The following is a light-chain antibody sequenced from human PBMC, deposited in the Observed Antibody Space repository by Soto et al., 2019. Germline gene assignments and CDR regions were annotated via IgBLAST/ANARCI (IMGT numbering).Light chain of an antibody. Sequence: QAVLTQSPSASASLGASVKLTCTLSSGHSSYAIAWHQQQPEKGPRYLMKLNSDGSHSKGDGIPDRFSGSSSGAERYLTISSLQSEDEADYYCQTWGTGIWVFGGGTQLTGL. CDR3: QTWGTGIWV. CDR2: LNSDGSH. J-gene: IGLJ3*02. CDR1: SGHSSYA. V-gene: IGLV4-69*01.